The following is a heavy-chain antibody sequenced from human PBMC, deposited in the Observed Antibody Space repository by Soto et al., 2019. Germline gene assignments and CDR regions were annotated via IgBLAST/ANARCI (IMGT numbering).Heavy chain of an antibody. CDR2: IYWDNDK. V-gene: IGHV2-5*02. J-gene: IGHJ4*02. CDR1: GFSLSTTGVG. D-gene: IGHD3-10*01. CDR3: ARSLWFGELH. Sequence: QITLKESGHTLVKPTQTLTLTCSFSGFSLSTTGVGVGWIRQSPGKALEWLAIIYWDNDKRYSPSLKSRVTITKDTSKNQVVLTVTNMDPVDTGTYYCARSLWFGELHWGQGALVTVSS.